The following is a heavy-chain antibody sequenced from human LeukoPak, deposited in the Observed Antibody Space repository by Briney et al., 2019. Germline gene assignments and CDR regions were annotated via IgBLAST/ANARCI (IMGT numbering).Heavy chain of an antibody. J-gene: IGHJ4*02. D-gene: IGHD1-26*01. Sequence: GGSLRLSCAASGFTFSSYGMHWVRQAPGKGLEWVAFIRYDGSNKYYADSVKGRFTISRDNSRNTLYLQMNSLRAEDTAVYYCAKRASSYAAIHSGSYPDYWGQGTLVTVSS. CDR3: AKRASSYAAIHSGSYPDY. V-gene: IGHV3-30*02. CDR2: IRYDGSNK. CDR1: GFTFSSYG.